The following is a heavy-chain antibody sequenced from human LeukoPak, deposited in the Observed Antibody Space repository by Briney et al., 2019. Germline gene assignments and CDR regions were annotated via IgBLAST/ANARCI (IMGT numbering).Heavy chain of an antibody. CDR2: ISSSSSYI. Sequence: GGSLRLSCAASGFTFSSYSMNWVRQAPGKGLEWVASISSSSSYIYYADSVKGRFTISRDNAKNLLYLQMNSLRAEDTAVYYCARDPSGYCSGGSCSNVDTAMVRRDYWGQGTLVTVSS. J-gene: IGHJ4*02. D-gene: IGHD2-15*01. CDR1: GFTFSSYS. V-gene: IGHV3-21*01. CDR3: ARDPSGYCSGGSCSNVDTAMVRRDY.